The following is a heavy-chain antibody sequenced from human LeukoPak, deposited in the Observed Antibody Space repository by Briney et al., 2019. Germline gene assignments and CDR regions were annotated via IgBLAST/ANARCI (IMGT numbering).Heavy chain of an antibody. CDR1: GFTFSSYG. J-gene: IGHJ4*02. CDR2: IWYDGSNK. Sequence: GGSLRLSCAASGFTFSSYGMHWVRRAPGKGLEWVAVIWYDGSNKYYADSVKGRFTISRDNSKNTLYLQMNSLRAEDTAVYYCAKGDSYGYMDFDYWGQGTLVTVSS. D-gene: IGHD5-18*01. V-gene: IGHV3-30*02. CDR3: AKGDSYGYMDFDY.